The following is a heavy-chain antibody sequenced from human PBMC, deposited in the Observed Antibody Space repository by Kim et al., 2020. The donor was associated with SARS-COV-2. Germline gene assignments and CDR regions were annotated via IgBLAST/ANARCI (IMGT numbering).Heavy chain of an antibody. CDR3: AKVVHGDSYYYYGMDV. J-gene: IGHJ6*02. Sequence: GGSLRLSCAASGFTFSSYAMSWVRQAPGKGLEWVSAISNSGGSTDYADSVKGRFTISRDDSKNTLSLQMNSLRAEDTAVYYCAKVVHGDSYYYYGMDVWGQGTTGTVS. CDR1: GFTFSSYA. CDR2: ISNSGGST. V-gene: IGHV3-23*01. D-gene: IGHD4-17*01.